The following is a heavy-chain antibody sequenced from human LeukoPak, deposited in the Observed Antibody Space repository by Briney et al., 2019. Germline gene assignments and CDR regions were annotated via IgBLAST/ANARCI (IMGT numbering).Heavy chain of an antibody. CDR3: ARAHDYVVPGHFDY. J-gene: IGHJ4*02. Sequence: GGSLRLSCAASGFTFSSYSMNWVRQAPGKGLEWVSSISSSSSYIYYADSVKGRFTISRDNAKNSLYLQMNSLRAEDTALYYCARAHDYVVPGHFDYWGQGTLVTVSS. V-gene: IGHV3-21*04. CDR1: GFTFSSYS. D-gene: IGHD4-17*01. CDR2: ISSSSSYI.